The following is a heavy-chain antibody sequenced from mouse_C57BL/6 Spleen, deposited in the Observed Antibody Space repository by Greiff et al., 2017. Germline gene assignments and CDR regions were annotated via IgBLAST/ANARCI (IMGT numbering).Heavy chain of an antibody. V-gene: IGHV1-20*01. CDR3: AREGDYYGSSYYYAMDY. CDR2: INPYNGDT. Sequence: EVKLVESGPELVKPGDSVKISCKASGYSFTGYFMNWVMQSHGKSLEWIGRINPYNGDTFYNQKFKGKATLTVDKSSSTAHMELRSLTSEDSAVYYCAREGDYYGSSYYYAMDYWGQGTSVTVSS. J-gene: IGHJ4*01. D-gene: IGHD1-1*01. CDR1: GYSFTGYF.